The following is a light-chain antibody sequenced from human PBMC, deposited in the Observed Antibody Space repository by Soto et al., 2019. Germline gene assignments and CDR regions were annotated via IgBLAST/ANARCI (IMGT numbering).Light chain of an antibody. V-gene: IGLV1-51*01. CDR3: ATWDNTLSAAV. CDR1: SSNIGNNY. CDR2: DNN. J-gene: IGLJ7*01. Sequence: QSVLTQPPSVSAAPGQTVTISCSGGSSNIGNNYVSWYQQLPGTAPKLLIYDNNRRPSGIPDRFSGSKSGTSATLGITGLQTGDEADYYCATWDNTLSAAVFGGVTQLTVL.